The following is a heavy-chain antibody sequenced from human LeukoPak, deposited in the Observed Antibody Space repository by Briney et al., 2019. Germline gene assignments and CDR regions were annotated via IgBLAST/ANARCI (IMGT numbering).Heavy chain of an antibody. D-gene: IGHD6-19*01. CDR3: ARGIAVAGTAFDI. Sequence: GGSLRLSCAASGFTFSSYSMNWVRQAPGKGLEWVPSISSSSSYIYYADSVKGRFTISRDNAKNSLYLQMNSLRAEDTAVYYCARGIAVAGTAFDIWGQGTMVTVSS. V-gene: IGHV3-21*01. CDR2: ISSSSSYI. CDR1: GFTFSSYS. J-gene: IGHJ3*02.